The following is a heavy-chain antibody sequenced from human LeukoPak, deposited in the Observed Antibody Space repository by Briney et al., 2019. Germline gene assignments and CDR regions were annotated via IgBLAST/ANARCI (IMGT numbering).Heavy chain of an antibody. CDR1: GGTFSSYA. Sequence: SVKVSCKASGGTFSSYAISWVRQAPGQGLEWMGRIIPIFGTANYAQKFQGRVTITADESTSTAYMELSSLRSEDTAVYYCAREASSGWGYYYYYMDVWGKGTTVTVSS. V-gene: IGHV1-69*13. CDR3: AREASSGWGYYYYYMDV. J-gene: IGHJ6*03. D-gene: IGHD6-6*01. CDR2: IIPIFGTA.